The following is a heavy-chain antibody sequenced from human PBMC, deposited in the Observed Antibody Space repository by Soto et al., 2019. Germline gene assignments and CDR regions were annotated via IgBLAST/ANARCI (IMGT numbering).Heavy chain of an antibody. CDR3: VRTAREGAVAPHWFDL. Sequence: PSETLSLTCTVSGASIRSSDYYWSWIRQAPGKGLERIGYVYYTGSTYYNPSLMSRLLISIDTSKNQFSLKLSSVTAAETAVYFCVRTAREGAVAPHWFDLWGQGTQVTVSS. D-gene: IGHD2-21*02. J-gene: IGHJ5*02. CDR1: GASIRSSDYY. V-gene: IGHV4-30-4*01. CDR2: VYYTGST.